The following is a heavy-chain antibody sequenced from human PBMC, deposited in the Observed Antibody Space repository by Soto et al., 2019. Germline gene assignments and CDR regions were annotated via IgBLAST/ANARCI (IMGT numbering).Heavy chain of an antibody. CDR3: AREVPATGVNWFDP. V-gene: IGHV3-30-3*01. CDR1: GFTFSSYA. J-gene: IGHJ5*02. CDR2: ISYDGSNK. Sequence: GSLRLSCAASGFTFSSYAMHWVRQAPGKGLEWVAVISYDGSNKYYADSVKGRFTISRDNSKDTLYLQMNSLRAGDTAVYYCAREVPATGVNWFDPWGQGTLVTVS. D-gene: IGHD2-2*01.